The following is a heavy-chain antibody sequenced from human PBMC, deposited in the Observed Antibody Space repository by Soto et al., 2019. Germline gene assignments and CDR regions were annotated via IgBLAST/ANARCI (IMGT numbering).Heavy chain of an antibody. V-gene: IGHV1-2*04. CDR3: ARARAAAGQTDAFDI. CDR1: GYTFTGYY. CDR2: INPNSGGT. J-gene: IGHJ3*02. Sequence: QVQLVQSGAEVKKPGASVKVSCKASGYTFTGYYMHWVRQAPGQGLEWMGWINPNSGGTNYAQKFQGWVTITRDTSISTAYMELSRLRSDDTAVYDCARARAAAGQTDAFDIWGQGTMVTVSS. D-gene: IGHD6-13*01.